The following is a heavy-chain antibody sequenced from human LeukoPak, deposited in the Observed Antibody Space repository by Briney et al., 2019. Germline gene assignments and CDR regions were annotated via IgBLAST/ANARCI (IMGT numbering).Heavy chain of an antibody. CDR2: ISSSSSCI. CDR1: GXTFSSYS. D-gene: IGHD6-13*01. V-gene: IGHV3-21*01. J-gene: IGHJ3*02. Sequence: GGSLRLSCAASGXTFSSYSMNWVRQAPGKGLEWVSSISSSSSCIYYADSVKGRFTISRDNAKNSLYLQMNSLRAEDTAVYYCARDAAAGRTFDIWGQGTMVTVSS. CDR3: ARDAAAGRTFDI.